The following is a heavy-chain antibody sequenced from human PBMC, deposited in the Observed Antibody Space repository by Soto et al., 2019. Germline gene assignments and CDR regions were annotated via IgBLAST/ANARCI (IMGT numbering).Heavy chain of an antibody. D-gene: IGHD6-6*01. CDR2: ISGSGGST. Sequence: GGSLRLSFAASEFAYSGYPMSWVRQAPGKGLEWVSAISGSGGSTYYADSVKGRFTISRDNSKNTLYLQMNSLRAEDTAVYYCAKDRKEEQLVDAFDIWGQGTMVTVSS. CDR3: AKDRKEEQLVDAFDI. V-gene: IGHV3-23*01. CDR1: EFAYSGYP. J-gene: IGHJ3*02.